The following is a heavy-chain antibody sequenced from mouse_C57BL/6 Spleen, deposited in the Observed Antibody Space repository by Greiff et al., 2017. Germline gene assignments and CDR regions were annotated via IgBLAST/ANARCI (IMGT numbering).Heavy chain of an antibody. Sequence: EVKLVESGGGLVKPGGSLKLSCAASGFTFSSYAMSWVRQTPEKRLEWVATISDGGSYTYYPDNVKGRFTISRDNAKNNLYLQMSHLKSEDTAMYYCARDHYGSSYEYFDVWGTGTTVTVSS. CDR3: ARDHYGSSYEYFDV. V-gene: IGHV5-4*01. J-gene: IGHJ1*03. CDR2: ISDGGSYT. CDR1: GFTFSSYA. D-gene: IGHD1-1*01.